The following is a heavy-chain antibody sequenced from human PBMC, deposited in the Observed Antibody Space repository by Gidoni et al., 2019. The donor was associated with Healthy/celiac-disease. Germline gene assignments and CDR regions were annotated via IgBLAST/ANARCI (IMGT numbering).Heavy chain of an antibody. Sequence: QVQLVESGGGVVQPGRSLRLSCAASGFTFSSYAMHWVRQAPGKGLEWVAVISYDGSNKYYADSVKGRFTISRDNSKNTLYLQMNSLRAEDTAVYYCAREIPKYPLDYWGQGTLVTVSS. CDR1: GFTFSSYA. J-gene: IGHJ4*02. D-gene: IGHD2-2*02. V-gene: IGHV3-30-3*01. CDR2: ISYDGSNK. CDR3: AREIPKYPLDY.